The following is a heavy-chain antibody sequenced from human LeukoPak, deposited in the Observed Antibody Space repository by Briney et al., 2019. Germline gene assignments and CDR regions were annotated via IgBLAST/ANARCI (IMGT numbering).Heavy chain of an antibody. CDR1: GYSFTNYW. Sequence: RGESLKISCKGSGYSFTNYWIGWVRQMPGKGLEWMGIINPDDSETRYSPSFQGQVTISADKSISTAYLQWSSLKASDTAMYYCARHFTPHYYDSSGYYSYFDYWGQGTLVTVSS. J-gene: IGHJ4*02. V-gene: IGHV5-51*01. CDR2: INPDDSET. D-gene: IGHD3-22*01. CDR3: ARHFTPHYYDSSGYYSYFDY.